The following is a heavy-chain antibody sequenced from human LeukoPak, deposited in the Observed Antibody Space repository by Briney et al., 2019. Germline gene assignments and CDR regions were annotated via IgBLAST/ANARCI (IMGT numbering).Heavy chain of an antibody. CDR1: GFTFSSYG. CDR2: ITGGGGST. V-gene: IGHV3-23*01. D-gene: IGHD3-22*01. J-gene: IGHJ4*02. CDR3: VSSSGFHAY. Sequence: GGSLRLACAASGFTFSSYGMSWVRQAPVKGLEYVSTITGGGGSTYYADSVKGRLTISRDNSKNTLYLQMNGLTADDTAVYYCVSSSGFHAYWGQGTLVTVSS.